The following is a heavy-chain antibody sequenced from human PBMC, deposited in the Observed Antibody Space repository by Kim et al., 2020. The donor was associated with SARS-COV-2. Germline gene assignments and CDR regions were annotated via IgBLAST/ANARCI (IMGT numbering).Heavy chain of an antibody. CDR1: GYTFTGYY. V-gene: IGHV1-2*02. Sequence: ASVKVSCKASGYTFTGYYMHWVRQAPGQGLEWMGWINPNSGGTNYAQKFQGRVTMTRDTSISTAYMELSRLRSDDTAVYYCARDVVVPAAMLDYWGQGTLVTVSS. CDR2: INPNSGGT. J-gene: IGHJ4*02. D-gene: IGHD2-2*01. CDR3: ARDVVVPAAMLDY.